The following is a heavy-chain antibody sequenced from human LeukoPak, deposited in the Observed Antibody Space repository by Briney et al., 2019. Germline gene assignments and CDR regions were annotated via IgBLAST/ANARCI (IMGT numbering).Heavy chain of an antibody. CDR3: AISRIAVTGTPLGY. V-gene: IGHV7-4-1*02. CDR1: GGTFSSYA. Sequence: GASVKVSCKASGGTFSSYAISWVRQAPGQGLEWMGWINTYSGNPTYAQGFTGRFVFSLDTSVSTAYLQISSLKADDTAVYYCAISRIAVTGTPLGYWGQGTLVTVSS. D-gene: IGHD6-19*01. J-gene: IGHJ4*02. CDR2: INTYSGNP.